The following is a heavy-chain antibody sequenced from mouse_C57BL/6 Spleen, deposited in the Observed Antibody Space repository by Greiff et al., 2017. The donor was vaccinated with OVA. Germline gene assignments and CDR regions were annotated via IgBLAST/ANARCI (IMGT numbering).Heavy chain of an antibody. Sequence: QVQLQQPGAELVRPGTSVKLSCKASGYTFTSYWMHWVKQRPGQGLEWIGVIDPSDSYTNYNQKFKGKATLTVDTSSSTAYMQLSSLTSEDSAVYYCARFFSSHYYFDYWGQGTTLTVSS. CDR1: GYTFTSYW. J-gene: IGHJ2*01. CDR3: ARFFSSHYYFDY. CDR2: IDPSDSYT. V-gene: IGHV1-59*01. D-gene: IGHD1-1*01.